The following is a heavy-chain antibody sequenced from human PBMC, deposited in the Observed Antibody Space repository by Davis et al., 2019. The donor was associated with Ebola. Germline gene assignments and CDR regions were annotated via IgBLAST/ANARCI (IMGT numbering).Heavy chain of an antibody. CDR2: ISYDGSNK. V-gene: IGHV3-30-3*01. CDR1: GFTFSSYA. CDR3: ARQGWQQLVRDYYYYYGMDV. D-gene: IGHD6-13*01. J-gene: IGHJ6*02. Sequence: GESLKISCAASGFTFSSYAMHWVRQAPGKGLEWVAVISYDGSNKYYADSVKGRFTISRDNSKNTLYLQMNSLRAEDTAVYYCARQGWQQLVRDYYYYYGMDVWGQGTTVTVSS.